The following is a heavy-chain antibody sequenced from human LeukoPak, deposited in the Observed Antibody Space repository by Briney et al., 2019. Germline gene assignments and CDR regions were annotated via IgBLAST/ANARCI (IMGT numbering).Heavy chain of an antibody. CDR3: AREDSMVWFGELLNY. CDR2: ISHTGSTM. Sequence: GGSLRLSCAASGFTFSNAWMSWVRQAPGKGLEWVSYISHTGSTMSYADSVKGRFTISRDNAKNSLYLQMNSLRAEDTAVYYCAREDSMVWFGELLNYWGQGTLVTVSS. J-gene: IGHJ4*02. D-gene: IGHD3-10*01. V-gene: IGHV3-11*04. CDR1: GFTFSNAW.